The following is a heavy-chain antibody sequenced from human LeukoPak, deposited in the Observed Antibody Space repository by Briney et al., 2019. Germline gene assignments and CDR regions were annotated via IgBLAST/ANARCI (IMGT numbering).Heavy chain of an antibody. V-gene: IGHV4-39*01. Sequence: PSETLSLTCTVSGGSISSSRYHWGWIRKPPGKGLEWMGTIYYSGSTYYNPSLQSRVTISVDTSKNQFSLNLSSVTAADTAVFYCARHPYDSSGSYYLDYWGQGTLVTVSS. J-gene: IGHJ4*02. CDR2: IYYSGST. CDR3: ARHPYDSSGSYYLDY. CDR1: GGSISSSRYH. D-gene: IGHD3-22*01.